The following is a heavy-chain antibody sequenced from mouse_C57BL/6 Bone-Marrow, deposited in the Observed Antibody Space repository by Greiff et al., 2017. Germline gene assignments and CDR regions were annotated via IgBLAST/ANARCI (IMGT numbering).Heavy chain of an antibody. Sequence: EVQLQQSGPELVKPGASVKIPCKASGYTFTDYNMDWVKQSHGKSLEWIGDINPNNGGTNYNQKFKGKATLTVDKSSSTAYMELRSLTSEDTAVYYCARPYYSNYGGFAYWGQGTLVTVSA. J-gene: IGHJ3*01. CDR1: GYTFTDYN. CDR3: ARPYYSNYGGFAY. CDR2: INPNNGGT. D-gene: IGHD2-5*01. V-gene: IGHV1-18*01.